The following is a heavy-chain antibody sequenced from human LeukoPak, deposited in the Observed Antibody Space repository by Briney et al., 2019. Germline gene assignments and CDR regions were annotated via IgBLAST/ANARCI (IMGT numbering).Heavy chain of an antibody. V-gene: IGHV1-2*02. Sequence: ASVKVSCKASGYTFTGYYMHWVRQAPGQGLEWMGWINPNSGGTNYAQKFQDRVTMTRDTAISTAYMELSSLTYDDTAVYYCARGVLLQGRGAFDIWGQGAMVTVSS. J-gene: IGHJ3*02. CDR3: ARGVLLQGRGAFDI. CDR2: INPNSGGT. D-gene: IGHD2-15*01. CDR1: GYTFTGYY.